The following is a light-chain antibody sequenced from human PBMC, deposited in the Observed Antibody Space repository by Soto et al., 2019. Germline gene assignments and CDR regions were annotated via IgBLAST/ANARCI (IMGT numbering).Light chain of an antibody. CDR2: EVT. V-gene: IGLV2-14*01. Sequence: QSVLTQPASVSGSPGQSITISCTGTSSDVGGYNYVSWYQQHPGKAPKLVIYEVTKRPSGVSNRFSGSKSGNTASLTVSGLQAEDETDYYCSSYTSTNHVVFGGGTKLT. CDR1: SSDVGGYNY. CDR3: SSYTSTNHVV. J-gene: IGLJ2*01.